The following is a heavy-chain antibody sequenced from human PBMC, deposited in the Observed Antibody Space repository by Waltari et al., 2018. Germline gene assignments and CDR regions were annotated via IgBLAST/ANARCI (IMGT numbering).Heavy chain of an antibody. CDR1: GGSISSYY. D-gene: IGHD3-3*01. J-gene: IGHJ5*02. CDR3: AGEGGGGYDFWSVFDP. V-gene: IGHV4-59*01. Sequence: QVQLQESGPGLVKPSETLSLTCTVSGGSISSYYWSWIRQPPGKGLEWIGYIYYSGSTNPPPPPKCRAPIPRNTPKNPFSVKLGSVPAADPAVYYCAGEGGGGYDFWSVFDPWGQGTLVTVSS. CDR2: IYYSGST.